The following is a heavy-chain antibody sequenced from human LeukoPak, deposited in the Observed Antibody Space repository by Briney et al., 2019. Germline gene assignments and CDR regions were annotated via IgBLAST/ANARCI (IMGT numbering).Heavy chain of an antibody. CDR1: GFTFSDYW. V-gene: IGHV3-7*01. CDR2: IKHDGSEK. D-gene: IGHD2-15*01. J-gene: IGHJ4*02. Sequence: PWGSLRLSCAASGFTFSDYWMSWVRQSPGKGLEWVANIKHDGSEKYYVDSVKGRFTISRDNAKNSLYLQMNSLRAEDTAVYSCARDSLRYCSGDSCYYNYWGQGTLVTVSS. CDR3: ARDSLRYCSGDSCYYNY.